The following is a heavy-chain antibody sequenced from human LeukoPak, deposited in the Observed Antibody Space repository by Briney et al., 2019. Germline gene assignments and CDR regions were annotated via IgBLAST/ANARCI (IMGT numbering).Heavy chain of an antibody. CDR1: GFTFSSYS. J-gene: IGHJ3*02. V-gene: IGHV3-21*01. CDR2: ISSSSSYI. Sequence: PGGSLRLSCAASGFTFSSYSMNWVRQAPGKGLEWVSSISSSSSYIYYADSVKGRFTISRDNAKNSLYLQMTSLRAEATAVYYCAGESPDAFDIWGQGTMVTVSS. CDR3: AGESPDAFDI.